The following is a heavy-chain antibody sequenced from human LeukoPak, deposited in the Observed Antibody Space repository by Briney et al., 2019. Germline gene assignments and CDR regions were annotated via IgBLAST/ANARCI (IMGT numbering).Heavy chain of an antibody. CDR1: GGTFSSYA. Sequence: ASVKVSCKASGGTFSSYAISWVRQAPGQGLEWMGGIIPIFGTANYAQKFQGRVTITADESTSTAYMELSSLRSEDTAVYYCARVPPGPYIWSGYSDYYYYMDVWGKGTTVTVSS. V-gene: IGHV1-69*01. CDR3: ARVPPGPYIWSGYSDYYYYMDV. D-gene: IGHD3-3*01. J-gene: IGHJ6*03. CDR2: IIPIFGTA.